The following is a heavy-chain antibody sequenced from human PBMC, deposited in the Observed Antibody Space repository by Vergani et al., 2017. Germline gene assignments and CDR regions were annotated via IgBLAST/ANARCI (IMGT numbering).Heavy chain of an antibody. CDR1: GFTVSSNY. D-gene: IGHD4-11*01. Sequence: EVQLVETGGGLIQPGGSLRLSCAASGFTVSSNYMSWVRQAPGKGLEWVSVIYSGGSTYYADSVKGRFTISRDNSKNTLYLQMNSLRAEDTAVYYCAKERIGYSNYPADYWGQGTLVTVSS. V-gene: IGHV3-53*02. J-gene: IGHJ4*02. CDR3: AKERIGYSNYPADY. CDR2: IYSGGST.